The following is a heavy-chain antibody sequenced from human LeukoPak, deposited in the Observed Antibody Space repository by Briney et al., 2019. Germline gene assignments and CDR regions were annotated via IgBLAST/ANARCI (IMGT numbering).Heavy chain of an antibody. D-gene: IGHD2-15*01. CDR3: ARGPYCGAGGCYSRWFDP. CDR1: GGSFSGYY. V-gene: IGHV4-34*01. CDR2: INHSGST. J-gene: IGHJ5*02. Sequence: SETLSLTCAVYGGSFSGYYWSWIRQPPGKGLEWIGEINHSGSTNYNPSLKSRVTISVDTSKNQFSLKLSSVTAADTAVYYCARGPYCGAGGCYSRWFDPWGQGILVTVSS.